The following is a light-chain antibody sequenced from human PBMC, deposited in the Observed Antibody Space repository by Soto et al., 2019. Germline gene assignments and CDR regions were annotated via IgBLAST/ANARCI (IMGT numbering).Light chain of an antibody. CDR2: DSS. V-gene: IGKV3-11*01. J-gene: IGKJ2*01. Sequence: EIVLTQSPATLSLSPGERATLSCRASQSVSNYLAWYQQKPGQAPRIIIYDSSNRATGIPARFSGSGSGTDFNLTIISIEPEDFAVYYCQQRSNWPPKYTFGQGTKLEMK. CDR3: QQRSNWPPKYT. CDR1: QSVSNY.